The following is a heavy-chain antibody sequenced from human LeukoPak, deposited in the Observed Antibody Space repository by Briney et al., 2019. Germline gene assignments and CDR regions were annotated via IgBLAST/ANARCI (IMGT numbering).Heavy chain of an antibody. CDR3: AKSPITSGSLYYSDY. CDR1: GFTFSSYA. J-gene: IGHJ4*02. Sequence: GGSLRLSCEASGFTFSSYAMSWVRQAPGKGLEWVSGISGSGGSTFYADSVKGRFTISRDNSKSTLYLQMNSLRAEDTAVYYCAKSPITSGSLYYSDYWGQGTLVIVSS. CDR2: ISGSGGST. V-gene: IGHV3-23*01. D-gene: IGHD3-16*01.